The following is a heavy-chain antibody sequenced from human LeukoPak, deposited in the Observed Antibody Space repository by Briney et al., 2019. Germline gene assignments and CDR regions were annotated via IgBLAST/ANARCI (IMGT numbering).Heavy chain of an antibody. Sequence: SETLSLTCTVSGGSISSSSYYWGWIRQPPGKGLEWIGSIYYSGSTYYNPSLKSRVTISVDTSKNQFSLKLSSVTAADTAVYYCARESSSWYLEFDYWGQGTLVTVSS. V-gene: IGHV4-39*07. CDR1: GGSISSSSYY. J-gene: IGHJ4*02. CDR3: ARESSSWYLEFDY. CDR2: IYYSGST. D-gene: IGHD6-13*01.